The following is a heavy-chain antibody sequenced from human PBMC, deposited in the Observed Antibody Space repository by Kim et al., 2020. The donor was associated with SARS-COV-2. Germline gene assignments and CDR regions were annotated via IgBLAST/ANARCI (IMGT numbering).Heavy chain of an antibody. CDR3: ARGGVGITGTTSPRNYYYGMDV. J-gene: IGHJ6*02. CDR2: IIPIFGTA. D-gene: IGHD1-7*01. Sequence: SVKVSCKASGGTFSSYAISWVRQAPGQGLEWMGGIIPIFGTANYAQKFQGRVTITADESTSTAYMELSSLRSEDTAVYYCARGGVGITGTTSPRNYYYGMDVWGQGTTVTVSS. V-gene: IGHV1-69*13. CDR1: GGTFSSYA.